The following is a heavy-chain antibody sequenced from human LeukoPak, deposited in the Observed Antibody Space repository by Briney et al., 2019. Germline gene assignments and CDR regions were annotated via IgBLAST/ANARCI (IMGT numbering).Heavy chain of an antibody. CDR1: GYTFTSYG. CDR2: ISAYNGNT. V-gene: IGHV1-18*01. D-gene: IGHD3-10*01. J-gene: IGHJ4*02. CDR3: ASAPYYYGSGSYDY. Sequence: ASVKVSCKASGYTFTSYGISWVRQAPGQGLEWMGWISAYNGNTNYAQKLQGRVTMTTDTSTSTAYMELRSLRSDDTAAYYCASAPYYYGSGSYDYWGQGTLVTVSS.